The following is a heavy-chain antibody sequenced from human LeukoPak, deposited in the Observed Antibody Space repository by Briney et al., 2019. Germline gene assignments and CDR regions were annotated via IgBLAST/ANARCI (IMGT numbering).Heavy chain of an antibody. V-gene: IGHV4-34*01. CDR2: INHSGST. CDR1: GGSFSGYY. D-gene: IGHD5-24*01. CDR3: ARRRDLYYYHYMDV. Sequence: SETLSLTCAVYGGSFSGYYWSWIRQPPGKGLEWIGEINHSGSTNYNPSLKSRVTISVDTSKNQFSLKLSSVTAADTAVYYCARRRDLYYYHYMDVWGKGTTVTISS. J-gene: IGHJ6*03.